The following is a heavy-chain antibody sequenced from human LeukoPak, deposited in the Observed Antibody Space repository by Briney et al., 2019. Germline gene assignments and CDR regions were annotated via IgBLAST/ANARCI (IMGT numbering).Heavy chain of an antibody. CDR1: GGSISSYY. V-gene: IGHV4-4*07. CDR3: ARPLYSGSYYDAFDI. Sequence: SETLSLTCTVSGGSISSYYWSWTRQPAGKGLEWIGRIYTSGSTDYNPSLKSRVTISVDTSKNQFSLKLSSVTAADTAVYYCARPLYSGSYYDAFDIWGQGTMVTVSS. D-gene: IGHD1-26*01. J-gene: IGHJ3*02. CDR2: IYTSGST.